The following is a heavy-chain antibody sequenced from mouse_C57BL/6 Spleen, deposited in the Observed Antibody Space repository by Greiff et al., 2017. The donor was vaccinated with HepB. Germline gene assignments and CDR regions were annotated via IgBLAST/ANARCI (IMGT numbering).Heavy chain of an antibody. CDR3: TRADGYYGGFDY. V-gene: IGHV1-15*01. J-gene: IGHJ2*01. CDR2: IDPETGGT. Sequence: QVQLQQSGAELVRPGASVTLSCKASGYTFTDYEMHWVKQTPVHGLEWIGAIDPETGGTAYNQKFKGKAILTADKSSRTAYMELRSLTSEDSAVYYWTRADGYYGGFDYWGQGTTLTVSS. D-gene: IGHD2-3*01. CDR1: GYTFTDYE.